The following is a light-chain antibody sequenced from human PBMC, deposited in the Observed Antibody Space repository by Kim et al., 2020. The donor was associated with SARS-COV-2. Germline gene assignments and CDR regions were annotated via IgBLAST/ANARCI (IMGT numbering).Light chain of an antibody. CDR3: QQSYNTPLA. V-gene: IGKV1-39*01. CDR1: QSISRY. J-gene: IGKJ4*01. Sequence: ASVGHRVTITCRASQSISRYLNWYQQKPGKAPKLLIYAASSLHSSVSSRFSGSGSGTDFTLTISSLQLEDFATYYCQQSYNTPLAFGGGTKVDIK. CDR2: AAS.